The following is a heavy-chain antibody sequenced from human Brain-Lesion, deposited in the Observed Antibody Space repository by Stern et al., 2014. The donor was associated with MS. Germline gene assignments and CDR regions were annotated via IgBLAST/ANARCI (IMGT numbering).Heavy chain of an antibody. D-gene: IGHD5-12*01. CDR2: IFPRDSNT. CDR1: GYLFDDYW. CDR3: ARSPATPSGYDRFDY. J-gene: IGHJ4*02. V-gene: IGHV5-51*03. Sequence: EMQLVESGAEVKKPGESLKISCEASGYLFDDYWIGWVRQMSGRGLELVAIIFPRDSNTRYSPSVQGQVTISADKSISTAYLQWSSRKASATAIYYGARSPATPSGYDRFDYWGQGALVTVSS.